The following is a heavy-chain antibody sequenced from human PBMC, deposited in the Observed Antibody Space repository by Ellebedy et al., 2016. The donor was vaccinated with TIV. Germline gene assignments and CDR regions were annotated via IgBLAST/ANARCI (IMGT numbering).Heavy chain of an antibody. V-gene: IGHV1-18*01. Sequence: ASVKVSCKASGFAFASYSFSWVRQAPGQGLEWMGWISAYTGNTNYAQRFQGRVTVTTDTSTSTAYLELRSLRSDDTAVYYCARDMVQGMVARYLWFDYWGQGTLVTVPS. D-gene: IGHD5-12*01. J-gene: IGHJ4*02. CDR2: ISAYTGNT. CDR3: ARDMVQGMVARYLWFDY. CDR1: GFAFASYS.